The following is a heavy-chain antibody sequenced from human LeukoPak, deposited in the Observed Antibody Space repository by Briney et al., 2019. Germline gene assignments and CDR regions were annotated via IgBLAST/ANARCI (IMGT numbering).Heavy chain of an antibody. D-gene: IGHD3-22*01. CDR1: GGSISSYY. J-gene: IGHJ4*02. CDR3: ARTNAPYHDSSGYYHEGLDY. V-gene: IGHV4-59*01. Sequence: SETLSLTCTVSGGSISSYYWSWIRQPPGKGLEWIGYIYYSGSTNYNPPLKSRVTISVDTSKNQFSLKLSSVTAADTAVYYCARTNAPYHDSSGYYHEGLDYWGQGTLVTVPS. CDR2: IYYSGST.